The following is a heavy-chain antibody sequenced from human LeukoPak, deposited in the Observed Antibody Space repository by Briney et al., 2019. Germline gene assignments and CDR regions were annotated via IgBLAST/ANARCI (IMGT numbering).Heavy chain of an antibody. CDR2: ISADNGNT. V-gene: IGHV1-18*01. J-gene: IGHJ5*02. D-gene: IGHD1-26*01. Sequence: GASVKVSCKAAGYTFINYGISWVRQAPGQGLEWMGWISADNGNTRYGEQFQGRITMTTDTSTSTAYMELRSLRSDDTAVYYCARAARSTLGFDPWGQGTLVTVSS. CDR1: GYTFINYG. CDR3: ARAARSTLGFDP.